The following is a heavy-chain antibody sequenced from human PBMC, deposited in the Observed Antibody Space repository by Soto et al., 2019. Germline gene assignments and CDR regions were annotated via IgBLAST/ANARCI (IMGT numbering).Heavy chain of an antibody. CDR2: IHENGGTT. Sequence: GGSLRLSCGGSGFSFNRCALFWFRKFPWNWLAWVSAIHENGGTTYFAVSVQGWFTISRDNFKSTLYLQLNTLRVEDTAVYYCAKESYNRRTDFDCWGQGA. CDR1: GFSFNRCA. V-gene: IGHV3-23*01. J-gene: IGHJ4*02. D-gene: IGHD3-10*01. CDR3: AKESYNRRTDFDC.